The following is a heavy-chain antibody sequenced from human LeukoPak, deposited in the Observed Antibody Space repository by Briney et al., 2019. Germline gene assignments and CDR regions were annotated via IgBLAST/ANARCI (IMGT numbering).Heavy chain of an antibody. CDR1: GGSISSYY. J-gene: IGHJ4*02. CDR3: GAAMVRGVIIT. CDR2: IYYSGST. Sequence: SETLSLTCTVSGGSISSYYWSWIRQPPGKGLEWIGYIYYSGSTNYNPSLKSRVTISVDTSKNQFSLKLSSVTAADTAVYYCGAAMVRGVIITWGQGTLVTVSS. D-gene: IGHD3-10*01. V-gene: IGHV4-59*12.